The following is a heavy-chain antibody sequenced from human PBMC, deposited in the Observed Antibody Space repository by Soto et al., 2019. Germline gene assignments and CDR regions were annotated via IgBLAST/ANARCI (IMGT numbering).Heavy chain of an antibody. CDR1: GYSFTSYW. CDR3: ARHREQWLVHSWFDP. V-gene: IGHV5-51*01. CDR2: IYPGDSDT. J-gene: IGHJ5*02. Sequence: PEESLKISCNGSGYSFTSYWIGWVRQMPWKGLEWMGIIYPGDSDTRYSPSFQGQVTISADKSISTAYLQWSSLKASDTAMYYCARHREQWLVHSWFDPWGQGTLVTVSS. D-gene: IGHD6-19*01.